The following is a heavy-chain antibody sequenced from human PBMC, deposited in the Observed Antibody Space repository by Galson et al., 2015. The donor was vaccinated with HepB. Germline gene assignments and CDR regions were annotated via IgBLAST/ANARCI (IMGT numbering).Heavy chain of an antibody. D-gene: IGHD5-18*01. CDR2: INTSGGST. CDR3: ARHDTAGDH. Sequence: SVKVSCKASGYTFTRYYIHWVRQAPGQGLEWMALINTSGGSTSYARKVQGRVTVTRDRSKHTAYMEMSSLRSADTAMYYCARHDTAGDHWGQGTLVTVSS. J-gene: IGHJ4*02. V-gene: IGHV1-46*01. CDR1: GYTFTRYY.